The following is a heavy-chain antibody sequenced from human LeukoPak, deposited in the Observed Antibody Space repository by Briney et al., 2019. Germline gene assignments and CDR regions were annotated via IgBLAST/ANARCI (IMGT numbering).Heavy chain of an antibody. CDR2: ISSSSSYI. D-gene: IGHD6-13*01. CDR1: GFTFSSYE. J-gene: IGHJ4*02. CDR3: ARDSSSLVEDY. V-gene: IGHV3-21*01. Sequence: GGSLRLSCAASGFTFSSYEMNWVRQAPGKGLEWVSSISSSSSYIYYADSVKGRFTISRDNAKNSLYLQMNSLRAEDTAVYYCARDSSSLVEDYWGQGTLVTVSS.